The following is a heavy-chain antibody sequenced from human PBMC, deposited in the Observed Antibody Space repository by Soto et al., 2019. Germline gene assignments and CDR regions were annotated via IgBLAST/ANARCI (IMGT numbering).Heavy chain of an antibody. CDR1: GGTFSSYA. CDR3: TTDSYFTLKVVRFDY. V-gene: IGHV1-69*13. Sequence: GASVKVSCKASGGTFSSYAISWVRQAPGQGLEWMGGIIPIFGTANYAQKFQGRVTITADESTSTAYMELSSLRSEDTAVYYCTTDSYFTLKVVRFDYWGLGTLVTVS. D-gene: IGHD3-22*01. CDR2: IIPIFGTA. J-gene: IGHJ4*01.